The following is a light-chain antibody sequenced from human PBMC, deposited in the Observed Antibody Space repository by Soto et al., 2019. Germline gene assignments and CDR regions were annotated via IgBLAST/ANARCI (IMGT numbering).Light chain of an antibody. V-gene: IGKV1-9*01. Sequence: DIQLTQSPSFLSASVGDRVTITCRASQGISSYLAWYQQKPWKAPKLLIYAASTLQSGVASRFNGSGSGTEFAFTISSLQPEYFATYYCQQLNSYPPPFGPGTKVGIK. CDR2: AAS. CDR3: QQLNSYPPP. CDR1: QGISSY. J-gene: IGKJ3*01.